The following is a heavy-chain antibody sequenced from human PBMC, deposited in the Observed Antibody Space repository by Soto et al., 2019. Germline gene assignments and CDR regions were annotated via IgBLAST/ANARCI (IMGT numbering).Heavy chain of an antibody. CDR2: IYYGGSS. J-gene: IGHJ4*02. Sequence: SQTLSLTCAVYGGSFSGYYWSWIRQPPGKGLEWIGTIYYGGSSYSNPSLKSRVTISLDTSKNQFSLPLTSVTAADTAVYYCARHGSYWGQGTMVTVSS. V-gene: IGHV4-34*01. CDR3: ARHGSY. CDR1: GGSFSGYY.